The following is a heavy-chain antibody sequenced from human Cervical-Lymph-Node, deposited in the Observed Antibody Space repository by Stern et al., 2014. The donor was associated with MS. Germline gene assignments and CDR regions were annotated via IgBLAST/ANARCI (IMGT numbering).Heavy chain of an antibody. J-gene: IGHJ4*02. CDR1: GFTFEDHA. Sequence: EVKLVESGGDLVQPGRSLRLSCAASGFTFEDHAMHLVRQVPGKGLAWASGIGWNSNTIAYADSVKGRFTISRDNAKNSLYLQMRRLRADDTALYYCARATCSSAACYGGGFDYWGQGALVTVSS. D-gene: IGHD2-2*01. V-gene: IGHV3-9*01. CDR3: ARATCSSAACYGGGFDY. CDR2: IGWNSNTI.